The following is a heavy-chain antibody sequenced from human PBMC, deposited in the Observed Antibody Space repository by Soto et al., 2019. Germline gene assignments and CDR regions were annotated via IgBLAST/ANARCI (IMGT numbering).Heavy chain of an antibody. J-gene: IGHJ4*02. CDR1: GFTFRNYW. CDR2: IRQDGSEE. V-gene: IGHV3-7*02. CDR3: AMYFGGVVVMAAATLRGPSDY. Sequence: EVQLVESGGGLVQPGGSLRLSCAASGFTFRNYWMPWVRRAPGRGLEWVANIRQDGSEEYYVDSVKGRFTVSRDNAKNSLFQQMHRLRVEDTAVYYCAMYFGGVVVMAAATLRGPSDYWGQGTLVTVSS. D-gene: IGHD2-15*01.